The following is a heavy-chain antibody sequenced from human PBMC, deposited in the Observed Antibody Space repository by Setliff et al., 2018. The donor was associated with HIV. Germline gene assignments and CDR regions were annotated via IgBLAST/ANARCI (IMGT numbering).Heavy chain of an antibody. Sequence: SETLSLTCTVSGYSISSGYYWGWIRQPPGKGLEWIGSIYHSGSTTNYNPSLKSRVTISVDTSKNQFSLKLSSVTAADTAVYYCARERSRGYTDPPRFDYWGQGTLVTVSS. V-gene: IGHV4-38-2*02. CDR1: GYSISSGYY. CDR3: ARERSRGYTDPPRFDY. J-gene: IGHJ4*02. CDR2: IYHSGSTT. D-gene: IGHD5-18*01.